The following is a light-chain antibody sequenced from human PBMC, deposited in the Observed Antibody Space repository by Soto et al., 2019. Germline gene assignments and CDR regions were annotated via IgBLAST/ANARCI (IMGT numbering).Light chain of an antibody. CDR2: GVA. J-gene: IGKJ2*01. CDR1: QSISSW. CDR3: YRYNSYSLYT. V-gene: IGKV1-5*01. Sequence: DIQMTQSPSTLSAALGDRVTITCRASQSISSWLAWYQQKPGKAPKLLIYGVASLESGVPSRFSGSGSGTEFKLTISSLQPDDFATSYCYRYNSYSLYTFGQGTKLEIK.